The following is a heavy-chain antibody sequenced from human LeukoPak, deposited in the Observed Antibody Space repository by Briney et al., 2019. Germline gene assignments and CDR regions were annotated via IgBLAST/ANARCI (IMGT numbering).Heavy chain of an antibody. V-gene: IGHV4-59*08. CDR3: ARHYYDTSGYYYFDY. CDR2: IYYSGST. Sequence: SETLSLTCTVSGGSINAYYWSWIRQPPGKGLEYIGYIYYSGSTDYNPSLKSRITISVDTSKNQFSLKLSSVTAADTAVYYCARHYYDTSGYYYFDYWGQGTLVTVSS. D-gene: IGHD3-22*01. J-gene: IGHJ4*02. CDR1: GGSINAYY.